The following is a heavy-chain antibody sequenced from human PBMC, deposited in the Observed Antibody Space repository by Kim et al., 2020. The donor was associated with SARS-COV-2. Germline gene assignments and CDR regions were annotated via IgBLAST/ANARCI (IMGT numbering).Heavy chain of an antibody. V-gene: IGHV3-74*01. J-gene: IGHJ4*02. CDR3: ATVFGF. Sequence: DGSTTYHANSVKGRFTISRDNAKNTVDLQMNSLRAEDTAVYYCATVFGFWGQGSLVTVSS. D-gene: IGHD3-3*01. CDR2: DGSTT.